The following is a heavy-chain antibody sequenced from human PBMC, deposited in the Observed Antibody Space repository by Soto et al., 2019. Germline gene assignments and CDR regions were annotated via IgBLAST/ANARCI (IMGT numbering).Heavy chain of an antibody. CDR2: ISSSGSSI. V-gene: IGHV3-11*01. CDR1: GFTFSDYY. J-gene: IGHJ6*03. CDR3: ARVRPSGYGYYYYMDV. Sequence: QVQLVESGGGLVKPGGSLRLSCAASGFTFSDYYMSWIRQAPGKGLEWVSYISSSGSSIYYADSVKGRFTISRDNLKNSLYLQMNRLRAEDTAVYYCARVRPSGYGYYYYMDVWGKGTTGTVSS. D-gene: IGHD5-12*01.